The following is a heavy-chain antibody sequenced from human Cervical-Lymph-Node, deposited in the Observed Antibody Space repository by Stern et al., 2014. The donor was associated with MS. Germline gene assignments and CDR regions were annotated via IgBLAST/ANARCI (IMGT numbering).Heavy chain of an antibody. CDR3: ARRGMDV. CDR2: IYPDDSDT. CDR1: GYSFNIYW. V-gene: IGHV5-51*01. J-gene: IGHJ6*02. Sequence: KLVQSGAEVKKPGESLTISCKGFGYSFNIYWIAWVRQRPGKGLEWMAIIYPDDSDTGYRPSFQGQVPFSVDKSISTAYLQWSSLKPSDPATYFCARRGMDVWGQGTSVTVSS.